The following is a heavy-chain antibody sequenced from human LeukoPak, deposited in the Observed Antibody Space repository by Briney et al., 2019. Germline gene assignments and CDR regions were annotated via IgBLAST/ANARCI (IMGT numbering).Heavy chain of an antibody. CDR1: GFTFSSYG. CDR3: AKDQIVTPPPYYYYGMDV. J-gene: IGHJ6*02. V-gene: IGHV3-30*18. Sequence: SGGSLRLSCAASGFTFSSYGMHWVRQAPGRGLEWVAVILYDESNKYYADSVKGRLTTSRDNSKNTLYLQMNSLRAEDTAVYYCAKDQIVTPPPYYYYGMDVWGQGTTVTVSS. CDR2: ILYDESNK. D-gene: IGHD3-22*01.